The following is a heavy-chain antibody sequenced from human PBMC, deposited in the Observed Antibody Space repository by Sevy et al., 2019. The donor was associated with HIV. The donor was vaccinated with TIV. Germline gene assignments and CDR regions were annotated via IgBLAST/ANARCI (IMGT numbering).Heavy chain of an antibody. CDR2: IWFDGSNT. Sequence: GGSLRLSCAASGFTFSTYGMHWVRQAPGKGLEWVAVIWFDGSNTYYADSVKGRFTISRDIAKNTLHLQMNSLRAEDTAVYYCAVISSSSSQYGMDVWGQGTTVTVSS. CDR3: AVISSSSSQYGMDV. J-gene: IGHJ6*02. D-gene: IGHD6-6*01. V-gene: IGHV3-30*02. CDR1: GFTFSTYG.